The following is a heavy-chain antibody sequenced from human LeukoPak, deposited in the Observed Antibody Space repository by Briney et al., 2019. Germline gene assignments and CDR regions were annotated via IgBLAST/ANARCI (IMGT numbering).Heavy chain of an antibody. CDR1: GFTFDDYA. V-gene: IGHV3-21*01. CDR3: ARDLTGTTAFDI. D-gene: IGHD1-20*01. Sequence: PGGSLRLSCAASGFTFDDYAMHWVRQAAGKGLEWVSSISSSSTYIYYADSVKGRFTISRDNAKNSLYLQMNSLRAEDTAVYYCARDLTGTTAFDIWGQGTMVTVSS. CDR2: ISSSSTYI. J-gene: IGHJ3*02.